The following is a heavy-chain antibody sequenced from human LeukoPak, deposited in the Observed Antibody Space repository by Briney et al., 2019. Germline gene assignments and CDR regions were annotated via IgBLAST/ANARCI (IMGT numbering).Heavy chain of an antibody. CDR1: GYTFTSYD. CDR3: ARGPHYYGSGSYSKGKYWFDP. D-gene: IGHD3-10*01. J-gene: IGHJ5*02. Sequence: ASVKVSCKASGYTFTSYDINWVRQATGQGLEWMGWMNPNSGNTGYAQKFQGRVTMTRNTSISTAYMELSSLRSEDTAVYYCARGPHYYGSGSYSKGKYWFDPWGQGTLVTVSS. CDR2: MNPNSGNT. V-gene: IGHV1-8*01.